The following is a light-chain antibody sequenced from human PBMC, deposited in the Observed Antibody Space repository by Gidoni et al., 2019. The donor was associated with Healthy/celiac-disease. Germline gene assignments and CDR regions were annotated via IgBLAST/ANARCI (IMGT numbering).Light chain of an antibody. V-gene: IGKV3-15*01. J-gene: IGKJ1*01. CDR2: GAS. CDR1: QSVSSN. CDR3: QQYNNWPPWT. Sequence: EIVMTQSPATPSVSPGERATLSCRASQSVSSNLAWYQQKPGQAPRLLIYGASTRATGSPARFSGSGSGTEFTLTISSLQSEDFAVYYCQQYNNWPPWTFGQGTKVEIK.